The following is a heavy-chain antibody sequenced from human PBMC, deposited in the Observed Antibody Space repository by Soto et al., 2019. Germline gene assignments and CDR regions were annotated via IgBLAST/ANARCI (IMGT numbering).Heavy chain of an antibody. Sequence: EVQLLESGGGLVQPGGSLRLSCAASGFTFSSYAMSWVRQAPGKGLEWVSAISGSGGSTYYADSVKGRFTISRDNSKNTLYLHMNSQRAYDTAVYYCAKDVLPYNDYVWGIYYFDYWGQGTLVTVSS. D-gene: IGHD3-16*01. V-gene: IGHV3-23*01. CDR1: GFTFSSYA. CDR2: ISGSGGST. J-gene: IGHJ4*02. CDR3: AKDVLPYNDYVWGIYYFDY.